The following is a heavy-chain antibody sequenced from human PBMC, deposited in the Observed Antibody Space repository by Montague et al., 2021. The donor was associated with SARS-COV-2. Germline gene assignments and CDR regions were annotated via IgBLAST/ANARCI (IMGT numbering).Heavy chain of an antibody. V-gene: IGHV4-38-2*02. CDR3: ARSQDCSTTSCHFDY. J-gene: IGHJ4*02. CDR1: GYSISSGNY. D-gene: IGHD2-2*01. CDR2: TYHSGST. Sequence: SETLSLTCTVSGYSISSGNYWGCSRQPPAKGLVWFGSTYHSGSTSYNPPPKSRVTISVDTSKNQFSLKMITATAADTAADYCARSQDCSTTSCHFDYWGQGTLVTVSS.